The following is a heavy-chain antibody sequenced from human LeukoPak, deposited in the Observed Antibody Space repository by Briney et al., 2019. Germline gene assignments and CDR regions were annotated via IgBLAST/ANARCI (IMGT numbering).Heavy chain of an antibody. Sequence: GASVKVSCKASGYTFTGYYMHWVRQAPGQGLEWMGWTNPNSGGTNSAQTFQGRVTMTRDTSIRTPYMELSRLRSDDTAVYYCAREIVVVPAAINDWFDPWGQGTLVTVSS. J-gene: IGHJ5*02. D-gene: IGHD2-2*01. CDR3: AREIVVVPAAINDWFDP. CDR2: TNPNSGGT. V-gene: IGHV1-2*02. CDR1: GYTFTGYY.